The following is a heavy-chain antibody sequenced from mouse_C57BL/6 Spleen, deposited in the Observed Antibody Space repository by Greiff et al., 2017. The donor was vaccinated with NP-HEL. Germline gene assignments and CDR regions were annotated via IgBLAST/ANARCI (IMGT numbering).Heavy chain of an antibody. CDR3: VRHYYDGYYVGYFDV. Sequence: EVKVEESGGGLVQPKGSLKLSCAASGFSFNTYAMNWVRQAPGKGLEWVARIRSKSNNYATYYADSVKDRFTISRDDSESMLYLQMNNLKTEDTAMYYCVRHYYDGYYVGYFDVWGTGTTVTVSS. V-gene: IGHV10-1*01. CDR2: IRSKSNNYAT. CDR1: GFSFNTYA. J-gene: IGHJ1*03. D-gene: IGHD2-3*01.